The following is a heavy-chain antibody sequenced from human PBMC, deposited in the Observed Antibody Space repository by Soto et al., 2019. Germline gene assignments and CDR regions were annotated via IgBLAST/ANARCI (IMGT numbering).Heavy chain of an antibody. CDR1: GLSDSNQY. Sequence: EVQLVESGGGLVQPGGSLTLFCALSGLSDSNQYMIWARDAPGKGLEGVTVIYSGGSTYYADSVKGRFTISRHNSKNTLYLQMNSLRAEDTAVYYCARKGGVPPWVWGQGTMVTVSS. D-gene: IGHD2-8*01. CDR2: IYSGGST. J-gene: IGHJ3*01. V-gene: IGHV3-53*04. CDR3: ARKGGVPPWV.